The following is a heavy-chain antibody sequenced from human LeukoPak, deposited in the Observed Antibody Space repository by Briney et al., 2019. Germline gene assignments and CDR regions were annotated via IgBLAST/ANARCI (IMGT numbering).Heavy chain of an antibody. V-gene: IGHV1-18*01. J-gene: IGHJ4*02. CDR1: GYTFTSYG. CDR3: ARDGCSSTSCYFDY. D-gene: IGHD2-2*01. Sequence: ASVKVSCTASGYTFTSYGISWVRQAPGQGLEWMGWISAYNGNTNYAQKLQGRVTMTTDTSTSAAYTELRSLRSDDTAVYYCARDGCSSTSCYFDYWGQGTLVTVSS. CDR2: ISAYNGNT.